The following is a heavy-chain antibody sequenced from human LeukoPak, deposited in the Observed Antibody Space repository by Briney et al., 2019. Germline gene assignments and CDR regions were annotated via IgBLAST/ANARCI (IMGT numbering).Heavy chain of an antibody. Sequence: GGSLRLSCAASGFTFTTYDMHWVRHATGKGLEWVSAIGTTGDTYYPGSVKGRFTISRENAKNSLYLQMNSLRAGDTAVYYCARDRGGGHMDVWGKGTTVTISS. V-gene: IGHV3-13*01. J-gene: IGHJ6*03. CDR3: ARDRGGGHMDV. D-gene: IGHD2-15*01. CDR1: GFTFTTYD. CDR2: IGTTGDT.